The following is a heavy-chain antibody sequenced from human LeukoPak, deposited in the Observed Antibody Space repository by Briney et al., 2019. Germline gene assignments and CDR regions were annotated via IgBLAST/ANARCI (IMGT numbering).Heavy chain of an antibody. Sequence: PGGSLRLSCAASGFTFSTYNMNWVRQAPGKGLEWVSSITSTSSYIYYADSVKGRFTISRDNAKNSLYLQMNSLRAEDTAVYYCARESYGDYPNWFDPWGQGTLVTVSS. CDR1: GFTFSTYN. J-gene: IGHJ5*02. V-gene: IGHV3-21*01. D-gene: IGHD4-17*01. CDR3: ARESYGDYPNWFDP. CDR2: ITSTSSYI.